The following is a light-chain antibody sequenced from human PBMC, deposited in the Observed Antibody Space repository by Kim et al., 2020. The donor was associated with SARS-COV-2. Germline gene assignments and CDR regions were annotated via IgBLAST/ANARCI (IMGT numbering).Light chain of an antibody. Sequence: EIVLTQSPGTLSLSPGERATLSCRASQSVSSSYLAWYQQKHGQAPRLLIYGASSRATGIPDRFSGSGSGTDFTLTISRLEPEDFAVYYCQQYGSSPLYSLGEGTKREI. CDR1: QSVSSSY. V-gene: IGKV3-20*01. CDR3: QQYGSSPLYS. J-gene: IGKJ2*03. CDR2: GAS.